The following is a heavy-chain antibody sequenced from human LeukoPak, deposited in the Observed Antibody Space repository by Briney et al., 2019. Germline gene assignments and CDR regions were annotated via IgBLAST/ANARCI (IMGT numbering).Heavy chain of an antibody. CDR1: GFTFSSYA. Sequence: GGSLRLSCAASGFTFSSYAMSWVRQAPGKGLEWVSAISGSGGSTYYADSVKGRFTISRDNSKNTLYLQMNSLRAEDTAVYYCARSELELRSHPSSSYYYYGMDVWGQGTTVTVSS. V-gene: IGHV3-23*01. CDR3: ARSELELRSHPSSSYYYYGMDV. J-gene: IGHJ6*02. D-gene: IGHD1-7*01. CDR2: ISGSGGST.